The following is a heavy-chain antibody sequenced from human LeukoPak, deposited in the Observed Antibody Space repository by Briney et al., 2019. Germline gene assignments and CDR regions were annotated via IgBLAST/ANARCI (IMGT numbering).Heavy chain of an antibody. CDR1: GFTLSSLD. D-gene: IGHD3-10*01. CDR2: IKSDGSQK. Sequence: GGPLRLSCGASGFTLSSLDKLWVRPAPDKGLERVAIIKSDGSQKYYADSVRGRFTVSRYNSRNMIYLELNSLRDDDTAVYYCARPLHDSGSYSADYWGQGTLVTVSS. V-gene: IGHV3-30*02. CDR3: ARPLHDSGSYSADY. J-gene: IGHJ4*02.